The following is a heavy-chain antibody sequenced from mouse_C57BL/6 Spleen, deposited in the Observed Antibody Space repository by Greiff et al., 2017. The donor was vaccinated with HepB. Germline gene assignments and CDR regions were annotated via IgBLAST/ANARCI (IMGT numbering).Heavy chain of an antibody. CDR2: ISNLAYSI. J-gene: IGHJ1*03. CDR3: ARHGDYGYFDV. V-gene: IGHV5-15*01. CDR1: GFTFSDYG. Sequence: DVKLVESGGGLVQPGGSLKLSCAASGFTFSDYGMAWVRQAPRKGPEWVAFISNLAYSIYYADTVTGRFTISRENAKNTLYLEMSSLRSEDTAMYYCARHGDYGYFDVWGTGTTVTVSS.